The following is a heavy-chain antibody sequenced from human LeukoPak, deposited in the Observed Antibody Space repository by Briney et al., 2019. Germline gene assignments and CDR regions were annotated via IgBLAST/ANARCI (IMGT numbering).Heavy chain of an antibody. J-gene: IGHJ4*02. D-gene: IGHD2-2*01. CDR2: IYYSGST. V-gene: IGHV4-31*03. Sequence: SQTLSLTCTVSGGSISSGGYYWSWIRQHPGKGLEWIGYIYYSGSTYYNPSLKSRITISVDTSKNQFSLKLSSVTAADTAVHYCARGFGGSSTSYAYPFGYWGQGTLVTVSS. CDR1: GGSISSGGYY. CDR3: ARGFGGSSTSYAYPFGY.